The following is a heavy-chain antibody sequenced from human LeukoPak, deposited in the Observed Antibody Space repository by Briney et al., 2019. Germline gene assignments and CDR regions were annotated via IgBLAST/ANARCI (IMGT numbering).Heavy chain of an antibody. D-gene: IGHD6-19*01. CDR1: GGSFSGFY. CDR2: INHSGST. J-gene: IGHJ4*02. V-gene: IGHV4-34*01. Sequence: SETLSLTCAVYGGSFSGFYWSWIRQPPGKGLEWIGEINHSGSTNYNPSLKSRVTISVDTSKNQFSLKLSSVTAADTAVYYCARALGTGWSQKEWGQGTLVTVSS. CDR3: ARALGTGWSQKE.